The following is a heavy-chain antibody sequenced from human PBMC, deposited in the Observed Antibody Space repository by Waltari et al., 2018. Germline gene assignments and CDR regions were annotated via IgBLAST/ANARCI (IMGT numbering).Heavy chain of an antibody. V-gene: IGHV1-3*03. CDR3: AREGGGIAAADDAFDI. J-gene: IGHJ3*02. D-gene: IGHD6-13*01. CDR1: GYTFTSYA. CDR2: INAGNGNT. Sequence: QVQLVQSGAEVKKPGASVKVSCKASGYTFTSYAMHWVRPAPGQRLEWMGWINAGNGNTKYSQEFQGRVTITRDTSASTAYMELSSLRSEDMAVYYCAREGGGIAAADDAFDIWGQGTMVTVSS.